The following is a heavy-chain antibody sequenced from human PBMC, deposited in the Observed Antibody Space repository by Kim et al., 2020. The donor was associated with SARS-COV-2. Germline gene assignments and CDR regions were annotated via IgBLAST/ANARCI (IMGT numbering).Heavy chain of an antibody. D-gene: IGHD3-9*01. CDR1: GGSISSYY. CDR3: ARGYDILTGSWFDP. J-gene: IGHJ5*02. CDR2: IYYSGST. V-gene: IGHV4-59*01. Sequence: SETLSLTCTVSGGSISSYYWSWIRQPPGKGLEWIGYIYYSGSTNYNPSLKSRVTISVDTSKNQFSLKLSSVTAADTAVYYCARGYDILTGSWFDPWGQGTLVTVSS.